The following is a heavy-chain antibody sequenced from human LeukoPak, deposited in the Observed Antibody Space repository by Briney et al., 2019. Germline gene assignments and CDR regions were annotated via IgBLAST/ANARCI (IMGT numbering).Heavy chain of an antibody. CDR3: ARSCGGECKGFDY. CDR2: ISTSGTHI. J-gene: IGHJ4*02. V-gene: IGHV3-21*01. Sequence: GGSLRLSCAASGLTFSSYSMDWVRQAPGEGLEWVSSISTSGTHIYCADSVEGRFTITRDNAKTSLYLQISGLRAEETAVYYGARSCGGECKGFDYWGQGTLVTVSS. CDR1: GLTFSSYS. D-gene: IGHD2-21*01.